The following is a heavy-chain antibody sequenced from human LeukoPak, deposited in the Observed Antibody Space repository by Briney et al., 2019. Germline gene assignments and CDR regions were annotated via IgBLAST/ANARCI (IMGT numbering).Heavy chain of an antibody. Sequence: GASVKVSCKVSGYTLTELSMHWVRQAPGKGLEWMGGFDPEDGETIYAQKFQDRVTITADKSTSTAYMELSSLRSEDTAVYYCAHSSGSLGEDYWGQGTLVTVSS. D-gene: IGHD3-22*01. V-gene: IGHV1-24*01. CDR1: GYTLTELS. CDR3: AHSSGSLGEDY. J-gene: IGHJ4*02. CDR2: FDPEDGET.